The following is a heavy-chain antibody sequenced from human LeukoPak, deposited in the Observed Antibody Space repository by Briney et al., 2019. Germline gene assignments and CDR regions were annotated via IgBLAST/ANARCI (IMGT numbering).Heavy chain of an antibody. CDR2: IYYSGST. V-gene: IGHV4-59*11. J-gene: IGHJ4*02. CDR1: GGSISSHY. D-gene: IGHD6-6*01. CDR3: ARVARWVDY. Sequence: SETLSLTCTVSGGSISSHYWSWIRQPPGKGLEWIGYIYYSGSTNYNPSLKSRVTISVDTSKNQFSLKLSSVTAADTAVYYCARVARWVDYWGQGTLVTVSS.